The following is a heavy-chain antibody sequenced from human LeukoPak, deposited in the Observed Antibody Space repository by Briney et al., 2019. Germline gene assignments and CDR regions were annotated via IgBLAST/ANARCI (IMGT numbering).Heavy chain of an antibody. CDR1: GFTFNNYI. CDR3: ATDSTVSGSYYGLEI. V-gene: IGHV3-23*01. Sequence: GGSLRLSCVASGFTFNNYIVTWVRQAPGEGLEWVSYISGSGSLTYFADSVKGRFTISRDNSKNTMYLQMSSLRAEDTAIYYCATDSTVSGSYYGLEIWGQGATVTVSS. J-gene: IGHJ6*01. CDR2: ISGSGSLT. D-gene: IGHD5-12*01.